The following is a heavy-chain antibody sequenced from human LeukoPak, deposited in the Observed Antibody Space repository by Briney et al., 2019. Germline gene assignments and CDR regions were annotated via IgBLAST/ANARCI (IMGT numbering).Heavy chain of an antibody. D-gene: IGHD6-19*01. V-gene: IGHV1-18*01. J-gene: IGHJ4*02. Sequence: ASVKVSCKASGYTFTSYGISWVRQAPGQGLEWMGWISAYNGNTNYAQKLQGRVTMTTDTSTSTAYMELRSLRSDDTAVYYCARDVYSSGWYRSGVGDYWGQGTLVTVSS. CDR1: GYTFTSYG. CDR3: ARDVYSSGWYRSGVGDY. CDR2: ISAYNGNT.